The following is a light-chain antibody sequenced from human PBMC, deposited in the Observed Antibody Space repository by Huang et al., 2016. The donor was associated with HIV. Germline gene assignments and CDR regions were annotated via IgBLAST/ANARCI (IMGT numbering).Light chain of an antibody. Sequence: DIQMTQSPSAMSASVGDRVSITCRASQDIDNYLAWFQQKPGTVPKRLIYAASSLQSGVPSRFSGSGSGREFTLTISGLQPEDFATYYCLQYDYFRTSAFGHGTRVEVK. J-gene: IGKJ1*01. V-gene: IGKV1-17*03. CDR2: AAS. CDR3: LQYDYFRTSA. CDR1: QDIDNY.